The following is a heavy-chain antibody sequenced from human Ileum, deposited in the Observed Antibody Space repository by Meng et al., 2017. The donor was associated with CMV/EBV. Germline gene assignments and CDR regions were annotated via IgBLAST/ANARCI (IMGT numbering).Heavy chain of an antibody. CDR3: ARLRSPEDSIYRAFDY. J-gene: IGHJ4*01. Sequence: GESLKISCAGPGFTFSNYWMSWGRQAPGRGLECVANIKEDGTEKYYVDSVKGRFTISRDNAKNSLYLQMNSLRAEDTAVYYCARLRSPEDSIYRAFDYWGHGTLVPVSS. CDR1: GFTFSNYW. CDR2: IKEDGTEK. D-gene: IGHD4-11*01. V-gene: IGHV3-7*01.